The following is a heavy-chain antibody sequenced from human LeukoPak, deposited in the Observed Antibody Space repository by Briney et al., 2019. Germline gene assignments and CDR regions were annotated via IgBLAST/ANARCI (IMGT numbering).Heavy chain of an antibody. Sequence: TTGGSLRLSCAASGFTFSSYSMNWVRQAPGKGLEWVSSISSRSSYIYYADSVKGRFTISRDNAKNSLYLQMNSLRAEDTAMYYCAREFPPHCSSTSCYPDHWGQGTLVTVSS. CDR1: GFTFSSYS. V-gene: IGHV3-21*01. CDR3: AREFPPHCSSTSCYPDH. D-gene: IGHD2-2*01. J-gene: IGHJ5*02. CDR2: ISSRSSYI.